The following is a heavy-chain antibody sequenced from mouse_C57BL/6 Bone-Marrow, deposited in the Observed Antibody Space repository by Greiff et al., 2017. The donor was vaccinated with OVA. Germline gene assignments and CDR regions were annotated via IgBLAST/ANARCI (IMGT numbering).Heavy chain of an antibody. V-gene: IGHV1-55*01. D-gene: IGHD1-1*01. J-gene: IGHJ3*01. CDR3: ARRGYYYGSSYAWFAY. Sequence: QVQLKQPGAELVKPGASVKMSCKASGYTFTSYWITWVKQRPGQGLEWIGDIYPGSGSTNYNEKFKSKATLTVDTSSSTAYMQLSSLTSEDSAVYYCARRGYYYGSSYAWFAYWGQGTLVTVSA. CDR1: GYTFTSYW. CDR2: IYPGSGST.